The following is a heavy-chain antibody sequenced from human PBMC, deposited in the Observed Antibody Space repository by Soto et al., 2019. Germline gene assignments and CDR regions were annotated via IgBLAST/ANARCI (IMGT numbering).Heavy chain of an antibody. Sequence: QVPLVQSGAEVKKPGASVKVSCKASGYTLTNSDINWVRQAPGKGLEWMGWMNPDSGHAAYAQKFQGRVTLTTSTSTSTVYMEMRSLGSDDTAVYYCARRPHCSGGICYYGLDNWGQGTLVTVSS. CDR1: GYTLTNSD. D-gene: IGHD2-15*01. V-gene: IGHV1-8*01. CDR3: ARRPHCSGGICYYGLDN. J-gene: IGHJ4*02. CDR2: MNPDSGHA.